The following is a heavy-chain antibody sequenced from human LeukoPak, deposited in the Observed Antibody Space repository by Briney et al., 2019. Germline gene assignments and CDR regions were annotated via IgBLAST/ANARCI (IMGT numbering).Heavy chain of an antibody. V-gene: IGHV1-2*02. CDR2: INANHGGT. CDR1: GYTFTGYY. J-gene: IGHJ4*02. D-gene: IGHD3-22*01. CDR3: ARHRDFDSTGYYYPLFDY. Sequence: ASVKVSCKASGYTFTGYYLHWVRQAPGQGLEWMGWINANHGGTNYAQQFQGRATMTRDTSIGTAYMELSRLRSDDAAVYYCARHRDFDSTGYYYPLFDYWGQGTLVTVSS.